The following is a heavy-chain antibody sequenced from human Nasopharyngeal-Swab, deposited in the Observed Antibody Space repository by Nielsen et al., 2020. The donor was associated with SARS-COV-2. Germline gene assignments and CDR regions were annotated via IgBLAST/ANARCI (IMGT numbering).Heavy chain of an antibody. Sequence: GESLKISCAASGFTFSSSAISWVRQAPGMGLEWVSTIDAGGGNTWYADSVKGRFTISRDNSKNTLYLQMNSLRAEDTAVYYCARDLPDIVVVVAATPGTIDYWGQGTLVTVSS. J-gene: IGHJ4*02. CDR3: ARDLPDIVVVVAATPGTIDY. V-gene: IGHV3-23*01. CDR2: IDAGGGNT. CDR1: GFTFSSSA. D-gene: IGHD2-15*01.